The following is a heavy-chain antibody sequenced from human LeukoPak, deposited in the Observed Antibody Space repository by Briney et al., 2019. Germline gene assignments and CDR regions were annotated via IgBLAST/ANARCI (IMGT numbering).Heavy chain of an antibody. J-gene: IGHJ4*02. Sequence: SETLSLTCTVSGGSISSSSYYWGWIRQPPGKGLEWIGSIYYSGSTYYNPSLKSRVTISVDRSKNQFSLKLSSVTAADTAVYYCATCVDTAPYYWGQGTLVTVSS. CDR2: IYYSGST. CDR1: GGSISSSSYY. D-gene: IGHD5-18*01. V-gene: IGHV4-39*07. CDR3: ATCVDTAPYY.